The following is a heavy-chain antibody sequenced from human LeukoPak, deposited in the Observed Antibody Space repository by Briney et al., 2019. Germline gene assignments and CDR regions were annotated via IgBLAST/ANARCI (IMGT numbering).Heavy chain of an antibody. J-gene: IGHJ4*02. D-gene: IGHD3-22*01. CDR1: GFTFSSYG. CDR3: ATLGQNYYDSSGYYPVPDY. CDR2: IRYDGSNK. V-gene: IGHV3-30*02. Sequence: GGSLRLSCAASGFTFSSYGMHWVRQAPGKGLEWVTFIRYDGSNKYYADSVKGRFTISRDNAKNSLYLQMNSLRAEDTAVYYCATLGQNYYDSSGYYPVPDYWGQGTLVTVSS.